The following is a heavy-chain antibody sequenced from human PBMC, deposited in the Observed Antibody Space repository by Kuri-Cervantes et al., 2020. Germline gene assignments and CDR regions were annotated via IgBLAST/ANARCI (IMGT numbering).Heavy chain of an antibody. CDR3: EKDRGWELLSGFYY. CDR1: GFTFSSYA. V-gene: IGHV3-30-3*01. Sequence: GGSLRLSCAASGFTFSSYAMPWVRQAPGKGLEWVAVISYDGSNKYYADSVKGRFTISRDNSKNTMYLQMNSLRAEETALYYCEKDRGWELLSGFYYWGQGTLVTVSS. CDR2: ISYDGSNK. D-gene: IGHD1-26*01. J-gene: IGHJ4*02.